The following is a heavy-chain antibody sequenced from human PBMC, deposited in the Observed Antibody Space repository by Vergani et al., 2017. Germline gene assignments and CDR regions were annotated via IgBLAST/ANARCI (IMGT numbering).Heavy chain of an antibody. CDR3: ARLLGYGSSTSCYGAFDI. V-gene: IGHV4-59*01. CDR2: IYYSGST. Sequence: QVQLQESGPGLVKPSETLSLTCTVSGGSISSYYWSWIRQPPGKGLEWIGYIYYSGSTNYNPPLKSRVTISVDTSKNQFSLKLSSVTAADTAVYYCARLLGYGSSTSCYGAFDIWGQGTMVTVSS. D-gene: IGHD2-2*01. J-gene: IGHJ3*02. CDR1: GGSISSYY.